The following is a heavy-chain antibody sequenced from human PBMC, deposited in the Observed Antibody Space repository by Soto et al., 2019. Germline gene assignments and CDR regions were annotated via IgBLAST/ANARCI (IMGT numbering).Heavy chain of an antibody. D-gene: IGHD3-10*01. CDR1: GFTFDDYA. CDR2: IKQDGSEK. Sequence: GGSLRLSCAASGFTFDDYAMHWVRQAPGKGLEWVANIKQDGSEKYYVDSVKGRFTISRDNAKNSLYLQMNSLRAEDTAVYYCARGSRLWFGDPKAFDIWGQRTMVTVSS. V-gene: IGHV3-7*01. CDR3: ARGSRLWFGDPKAFDI. J-gene: IGHJ3*02.